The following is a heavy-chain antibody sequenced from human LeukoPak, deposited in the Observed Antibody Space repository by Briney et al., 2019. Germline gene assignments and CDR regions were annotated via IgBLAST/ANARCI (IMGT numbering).Heavy chain of an antibody. CDR1: GFTFSSYA. CDR3: AKDPRRAGATTGSGY. D-gene: IGHD1-26*01. Sequence: GGSLRLSCAASGFTFSSYAMSWVRQAPGKGLEWVSAISGSGVTTYYADSVKGRFTISRDNSRNTLYLQMNSLRAEDTAVYYCAKDPRRAGATTGSGYWGQGTLVTVSS. V-gene: IGHV3-23*01. J-gene: IGHJ4*02. CDR2: ISGSGVTT.